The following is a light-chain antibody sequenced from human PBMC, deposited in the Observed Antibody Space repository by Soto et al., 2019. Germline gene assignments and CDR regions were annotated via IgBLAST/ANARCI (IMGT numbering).Light chain of an antibody. Sequence: DIRMTQSPSTLSASVGDRVTITCRASQSIGSWLAWYQQKPGKAPRLLIYKASNLEGGVPSRFCGSGSGTDFTLTISSLQADDVAAYYCQQYTDFSALTFGGGTKVEIK. V-gene: IGKV1-5*03. J-gene: IGKJ4*01. CDR1: QSIGSW. CDR3: QQYTDFSALT. CDR2: KAS.